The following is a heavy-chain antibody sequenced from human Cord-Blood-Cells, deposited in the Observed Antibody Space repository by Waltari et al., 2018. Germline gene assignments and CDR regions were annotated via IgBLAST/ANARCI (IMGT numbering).Heavy chain of an antibody. V-gene: IGHV1-69*01. J-gene: IGHJ6*02. CDR3: ARGTYCSSTSCYPRNYYYYGMDV. Sequence: GSSVKVSCKASGGTFSSYAISWVRQAPGQGLEWMGGIIPIFGTANYAQKFQGRVTITADESTSTAYMELSSLRSEDTAVYYCARGTYCSSTSCYPRNYYYYGMDVWGQRTTVTVSS. CDR1: GGTFSSYA. CDR2: IIPIFGTA. D-gene: IGHD2-2*01.